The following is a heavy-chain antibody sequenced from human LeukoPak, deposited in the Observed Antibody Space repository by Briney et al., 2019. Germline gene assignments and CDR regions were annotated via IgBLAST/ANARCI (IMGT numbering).Heavy chain of an antibody. J-gene: IGHJ5*02. CDR2: ISNSGSTI. Sequence: GGSLRLSCAASGFTFSDYYMSWIRQAPGKGLEWVSYISNSGSTIYYADSVKGRLFISRDNAKNSLYLQMNSLRAEDTAVYYCARAPKFRLVGVPKGPFDPWGQGTLVTVSS. CDR3: ARAPKFRLVGVPKGPFDP. D-gene: IGHD1-26*01. V-gene: IGHV3-11*01. CDR1: GFTFSDYY.